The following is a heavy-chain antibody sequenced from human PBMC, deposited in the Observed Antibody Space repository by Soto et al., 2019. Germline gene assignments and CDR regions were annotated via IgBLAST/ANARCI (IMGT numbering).Heavy chain of an antibody. CDR3: ARARATIAAAAIFDG. CDR2: VYRTGST. D-gene: IGHD6-13*01. J-gene: IGHJ4*02. CDR1: GGSISTSNW. V-gene: IGHV4-4*02. Sequence: SETLSLTCAVSGGSISTSNWWSWVRQPPGKGLEWIGEVYRTGSTNYNPSLESRLTISVDKSKNQFSLKLTSVTAADTAVYYCARARATIAAAAIFDGWGQGTLVTVPS.